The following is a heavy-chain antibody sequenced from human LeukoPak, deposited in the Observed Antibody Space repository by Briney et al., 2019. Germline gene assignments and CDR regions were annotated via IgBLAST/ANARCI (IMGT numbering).Heavy chain of an antibody. V-gene: IGHV3-23*01. CDR3: AKGGVYYYDSSGYFRY. Sequence: GGSLRLSCAASGFTFSSYAMSWVRQAPGKGLEWVSAISGSGGSTYYADPVKGRFTISRDNSKNTLYLQMNSLRAEDTAVYYCAKGGVYYYDSSGYFRYWGQGTLVTVSS. J-gene: IGHJ4*02. D-gene: IGHD3-22*01. CDR1: GFTFSSYA. CDR2: ISGSGGST.